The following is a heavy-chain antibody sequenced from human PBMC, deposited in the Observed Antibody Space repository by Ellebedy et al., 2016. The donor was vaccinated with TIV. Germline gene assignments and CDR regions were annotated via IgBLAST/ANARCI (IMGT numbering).Heavy chain of an antibody. CDR1: GGSITSGSNY. J-gene: IGHJ4*02. D-gene: IGHD3-16*01. CDR3: VRHPTLGTLDY. Sequence: MPSETLSLTCTVSGGSITSGSNYWAWIRQPPGKGLEWIGNVYFIGSTNYNPSLKSRVTISVDTSKKQFSLKLTSVTAADTAVYYCVRHPTLGTLDYWGQGATVTVSS. V-gene: IGHV4-39*01. CDR2: VYFIGST.